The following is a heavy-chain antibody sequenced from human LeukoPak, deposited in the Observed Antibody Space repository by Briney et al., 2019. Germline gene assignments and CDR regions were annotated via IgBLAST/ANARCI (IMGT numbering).Heavy chain of an antibody. D-gene: IGHD7-27*01. J-gene: IGHJ6*03. CDR3: ARGPLTGEHYHYYMDV. Sequence: ASVKVSGKASGYSFSTFDINWVRQAPGQGLEWMGWLSPNTGKTGYAQKFQDRVTITGNSSISTVDMELSSLTSDDTAVYYCARGPLTGEHYHYYMDVWGKGTTVTVSS. V-gene: IGHV1-8*03. CDR1: GYSFSTFD. CDR2: LSPNTGKT.